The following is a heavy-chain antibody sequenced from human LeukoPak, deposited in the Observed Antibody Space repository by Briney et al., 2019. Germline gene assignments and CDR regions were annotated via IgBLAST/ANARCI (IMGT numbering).Heavy chain of an antibody. D-gene: IGHD6-19*01. J-gene: IGHJ2*01. CDR3: ARDYSSAWYYWYFDL. CDR1: GGSISSYY. V-gene: IGHV4-4*07. Sequence: SETLSLTCTVSGGSISSYYWSWIRQPAGKGLEWIGRIYTSGSTNYNPSLKSRVTMSVGTSKNQFSLKLSSVTAADTAVYYCARDYSSAWYYWYFDLWGRGTLVTVSS. CDR2: IYTSGST.